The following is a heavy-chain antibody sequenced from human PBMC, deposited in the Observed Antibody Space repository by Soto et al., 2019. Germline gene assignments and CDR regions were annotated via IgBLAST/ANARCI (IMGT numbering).Heavy chain of an antibody. CDR2: IHYSGTT. V-gene: IGHV4-59*01. J-gene: IGHJ4*02. Sequence: PAEPLSLTCTVSGTSISSYYWSWIRQPPGKGLEWIANIHYSGTTNYNPSLASRVTLSVDTSKNQFSLKMPSVTAADRAMYFCAKSNSYAIDNWCRGTLVTVS. CDR3: AKSNSYAIDN. CDR1: GTSISSYY. D-gene: IGHD2-2*01.